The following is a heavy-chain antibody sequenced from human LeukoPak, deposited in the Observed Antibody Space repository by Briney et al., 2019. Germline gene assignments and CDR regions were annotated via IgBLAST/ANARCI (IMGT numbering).Heavy chain of an antibody. CDR1: GDSVSTNSAT. D-gene: IGHD7-27*01. CDR2: TYYRSKWYN. CDR3: ARDQGLGRYAFDI. Sequence: SQTLSLTCAISGDSVSTNSATWNWIRRSPSRGLEWLGRTYYRSKWYNDYAVSVKSRITIDPDTSKNQFSLQLNSVTPEDTAVYHCARDQGLGRYAFDIWGQGTMVTVSS. J-gene: IGHJ3*02. V-gene: IGHV6-1*01.